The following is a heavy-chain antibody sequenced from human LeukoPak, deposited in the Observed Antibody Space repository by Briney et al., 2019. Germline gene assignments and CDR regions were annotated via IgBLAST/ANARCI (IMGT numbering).Heavy chain of an antibody. D-gene: IGHD3-22*01. J-gene: IGHJ4*02. CDR3: ARVSSGYYYVYDY. V-gene: IGHV4-39*01. CDR1: GGSISSSSYY. Sequence: PSETLSLTCTVSGGSISSSSYYWGWIRQPPGKGLERIGSIYYSGSTYYNPSLKSRVTIPVDTSKNQFSLKLSSVTAADTAVYYCARVSSGYYYVYDYWGQGTLVTVSS. CDR2: IYYSGST.